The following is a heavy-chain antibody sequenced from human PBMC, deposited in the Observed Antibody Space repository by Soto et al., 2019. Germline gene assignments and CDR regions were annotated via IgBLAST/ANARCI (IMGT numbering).Heavy chain of an antibody. CDR2: MHYSGTT. CDR3: ARRGSRSAY. J-gene: IGHJ4*02. V-gene: IGHV4-39*01. CDR1: GGSISSSGYY. Sequence: SETLSLTCAVSGGSISSSGYYWGWIRQPPGKGLEWIGSMHYSGTTFYNPSLKSRVTISVDTSKNQFSLRLSSVTAADTAVYFCARRGSRSAYWGQGILVTVS.